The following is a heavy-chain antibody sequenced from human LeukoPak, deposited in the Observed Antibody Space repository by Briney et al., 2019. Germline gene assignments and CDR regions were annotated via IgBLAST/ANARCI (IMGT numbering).Heavy chain of an antibody. V-gene: IGHV3-23*01. D-gene: IGHD3-22*01. CDR2: ISGSGGDT. CDR3: AKDLPKYYESSGYPS. Sequence: PGGSLRLSCAASGFTFSSFVMSWFRQAPGKGLEWVSAISGSGGDTYYADSVKGRFTISRDNVKNTLYLQMNSLRADGTAVYYCAKDLPKYYESSGYPSWGQGTLVTVSS. J-gene: IGHJ5*02. CDR1: GFTFSSFV.